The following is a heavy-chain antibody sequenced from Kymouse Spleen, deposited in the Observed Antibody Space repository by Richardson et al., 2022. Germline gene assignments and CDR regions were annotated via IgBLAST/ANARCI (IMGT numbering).Heavy chain of an antibody. Sequence: EVQLVESGGGLVQPGGSLRLSCAASGFTFSSYWMSWVRQAPGKGLEWVANIKQDGSEKYYVDSVKGRFTISRDNAKNSLYLQMNSLRAEDTAVYYCARENYDILTGYYWFDPWGQGTLVTVSS. D-gene: IGHD3-9*01. J-gene: IGHJ5*02. CDR2: IKQDGSEK. CDR3: ARENYDILTGYYWFDP. V-gene: IGHV3-7*01. CDR1: GFTFSSYW.